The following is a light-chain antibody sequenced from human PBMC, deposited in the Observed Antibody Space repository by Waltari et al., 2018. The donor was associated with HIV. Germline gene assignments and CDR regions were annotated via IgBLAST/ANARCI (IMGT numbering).Light chain of an antibody. CDR3: QQYNSYSRT. J-gene: IGKJ1*01. CDR2: KAS. Sequence: DIHMTQSPSTLSASVGDRVTITCRASQNISNWLAWYQEKPGKAPKLLIYKASSLKSGVPSRFSGSGSGTEFTLTIGSLQSDEFATYDCQQYNSYSRTFGQGTKVEIK. CDR1: QNISNW. V-gene: IGKV1-5*03.